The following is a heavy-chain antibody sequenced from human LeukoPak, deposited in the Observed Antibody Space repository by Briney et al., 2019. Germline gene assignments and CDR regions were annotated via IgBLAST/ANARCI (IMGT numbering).Heavy chain of an antibody. V-gene: IGHV3-9*03. J-gene: IGHJ4*02. CDR1: GFTFDDYA. CDR3: ARGDRFRYSYADY. CDR2: ISWNSGSI. D-gene: IGHD5-18*01. Sequence: GRSLRLSCAASGFTFDDYAILWVRQAPGKGLEWVSGISWNSGSIGYADSVKGRFTISRDNAKNSLYLQMNSLRAEDMALYYCARGDRFRYSYADYWGQGTLVTVSS.